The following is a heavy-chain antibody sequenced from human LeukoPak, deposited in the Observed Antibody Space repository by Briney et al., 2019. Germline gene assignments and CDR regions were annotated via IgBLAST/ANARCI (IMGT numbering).Heavy chain of an antibody. Sequence: GGSLRLSCAASGFTFSRHSMNWVRQAPGKGLEWVSSISSSSDYIYYADSVKGRFTISRDSAKNSLYLQMNSLRAEDTAVYYCARAPYNWNSDYWGQGTLVTVSS. CDR1: GFTFSRHS. V-gene: IGHV3-21*01. J-gene: IGHJ4*02. D-gene: IGHD1-20*01. CDR3: ARAPYNWNSDY. CDR2: ISSSSDYI.